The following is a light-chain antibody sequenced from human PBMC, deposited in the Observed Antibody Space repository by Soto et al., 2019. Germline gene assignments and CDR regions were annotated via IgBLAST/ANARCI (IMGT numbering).Light chain of an antibody. V-gene: IGLV2-14*01. J-gene: IGLJ2*01. CDR3: SSYTTSGTVA. CDR2: DVD. CDR1: SSNVGGFNY. Sequence: QSALTQPASVSGSPGQSITISCTGTSSNVGGFNYVSWYQQHPGKAPKLVIYDVDNRPSGVSNHFSGSKSGNTASLTISGLQADDEADYYCSSYTTSGTVAFGVGTKLTVL.